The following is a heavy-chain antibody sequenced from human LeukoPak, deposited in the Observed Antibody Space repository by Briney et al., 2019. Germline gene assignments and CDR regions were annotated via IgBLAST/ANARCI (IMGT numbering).Heavy chain of an antibody. J-gene: IGHJ4*02. Sequence: SETLSLTCTVSGGSISSSSYYWGWIRQPPGKGLEWIGSIYYSGSTYYNPSLKSRVTISVDTSKNKSSLKRSPVPAADTAVYDGATPWGLYYVSRGYYPPFDYWGQGTLVTVSS. CDR1: GGSISSSSYY. CDR3: ATPWGLYYVSRGYYPPFDY. D-gene: IGHD3-22*01. V-gene: IGHV4-39*07. CDR2: IYYSGST.